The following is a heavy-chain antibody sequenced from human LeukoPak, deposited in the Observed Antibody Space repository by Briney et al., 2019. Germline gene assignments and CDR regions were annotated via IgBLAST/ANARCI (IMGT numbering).Heavy chain of an antibody. CDR2: INPSGGST. V-gene: IGHV1-46*01. Sequence: ASVKVSCKASGYTFTSYYMHWVRQAPGQGLEWMGIINPSGGSTSYAQKFQGRVTMTRDTSTSTVYMELSSLRSEDTAVYYCARGPRDDYGGNSAFAFDIWGQGTMVTVSS. J-gene: IGHJ3*02. CDR1: GYTFTSYY. D-gene: IGHD4-23*01. CDR3: ARGPRDDYGGNSAFAFDI.